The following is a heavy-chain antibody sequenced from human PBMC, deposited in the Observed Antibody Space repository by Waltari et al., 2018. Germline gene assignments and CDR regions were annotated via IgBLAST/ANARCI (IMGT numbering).Heavy chain of an antibody. J-gene: IGHJ5*02. CDR1: GYTFTSYD. V-gene: IGHV1-2*06. Sequence: QVQLVQSGAEVKKPGASVKVSCKASGYTFTSYDINWVRKATGQGLEWMGRINPNSGGTNYAQKFQGRVTMTRDTSISTAYMELSRLRSDDTAVYYCARGGLEGIAAAAWFDPWGQGTLVTVSS. CDR3: ARGGLEGIAAAAWFDP. D-gene: IGHD6-13*01. CDR2: INPNSGGT.